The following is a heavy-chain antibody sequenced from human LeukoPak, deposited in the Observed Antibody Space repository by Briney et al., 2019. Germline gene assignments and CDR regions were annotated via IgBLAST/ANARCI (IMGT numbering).Heavy chain of an antibody. J-gene: IGHJ3*02. D-gene: IGHD5-18*01. V-gene: IGHV1-2*02. Sequence: RWASVKVSCKASGYTFTGYYMHWVRQAPGQGLEWMGWINPNSGGTNYAQKFQGRVTMTRDTSNSTAYMELSRLRSDDTAVYYCARTDTAMAHDAFNIWGQGTMVTVSS. CDR3: ARTDTAMAHDAFNI. CDR1: GYTFTGYY. CDR2: INPNSGGT.